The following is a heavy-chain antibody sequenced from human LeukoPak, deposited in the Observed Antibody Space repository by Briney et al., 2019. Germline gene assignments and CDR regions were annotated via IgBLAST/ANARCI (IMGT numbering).Heavy chain of an antibody. Sequence: GGSLRLSCAASGFTFTNHGMSWVRQALGKGLEWVSAITGSGDRTYYADSVKGRFTISRDNSKNTLYLQMNSLRAEDTALYYCAKDRMDPVNYWGQGTLVTVSS. J-gene: IGHJ4*02. CDR2: ITGSGDRT. CDR3: AKDRMDPVNY. CDR1: GFTFTNHG. D-gene: IGHD2-2*03. V-gene: IGHV3-23*01.